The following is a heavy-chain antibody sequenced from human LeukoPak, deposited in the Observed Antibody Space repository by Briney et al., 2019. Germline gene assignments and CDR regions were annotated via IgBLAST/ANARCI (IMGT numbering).Heavy chain of an antibody. CDR3: AKGNMVVTARIDY. D-gene: IGHD2-21*02. CDR1: GFTFSSYD. Sequence: PGGSLRLSCAASGFTFSSYDMHWVRQAPGKGLEWVAVISYDGSNKYYADSVKGRFTISRDNSKNTLYLQMNSLRAEDTAVYYCAKGNMVVTARIDYWGQGTLVTVSS. J-gene: IGHJ4*02. V-gene: IGHV3-30*18. CDR2: ISYDGSNK.